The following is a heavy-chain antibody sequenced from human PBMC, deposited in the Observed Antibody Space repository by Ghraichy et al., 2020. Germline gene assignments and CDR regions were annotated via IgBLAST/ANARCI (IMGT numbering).Heavy chain of an antibody. V-gene: IGHV4-34*01. CDR1: GGSFSGYY. J-gene: IGHJ6*02. CDR3: ARVGAAAGIGRYGLFSYYYYGMDV. Sequence: SQTLSLTCAVYGGSFSGYYWSWIRQPPGKGLEWIGEINHSGSTNYNPSLKSRVTISVDTSKNQFSLKLSSVTAADTAVYYCARVGAAAGIGRYGLFSYYYYGMDVWGQGTTVTVSS. D-gene: IGHD6-13*01. CDR2: INHSGST.